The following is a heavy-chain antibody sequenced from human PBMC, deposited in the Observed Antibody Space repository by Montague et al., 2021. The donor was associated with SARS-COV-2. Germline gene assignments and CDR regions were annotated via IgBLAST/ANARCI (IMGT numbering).Heavy chain of an antibody. Sequence: SETLSLTCAVYGGSFSGYYWNWIRQPPRKGLEWIWEINHSGSTNYNPSLKSRVTMSVDTSKNQFSLKLSSVTAADTAVYYCARGARQGYGFRLGSFDSWGQGTLVTVSS. J-gene: IGHJ4*02. V-gene: IGHV4-34*01. CDR1: GGSFSGYY. CDR2: INHSGST. D-gene: IGHD3-10*01. CDR3: ARGARQGYGFRLGSFDS.